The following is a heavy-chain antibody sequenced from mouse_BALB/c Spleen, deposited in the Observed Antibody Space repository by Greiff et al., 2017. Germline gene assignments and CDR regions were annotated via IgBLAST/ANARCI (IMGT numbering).Heavy chain of an antibody. CDR2: ISSGGST. J-gene: IGHJ4*01. Sequence: EVKLMESGGGLVKPGGSLKLSCAASGFTFSSYAMSWVRQTPEKRLEWVASISSGGSTYYTDSVKGRFTISRDNARNILYLQMSSLRSEDTAMYYCARGCYDYDDYAMDYWGQGTSVTVSS. D-gene: IGHD2-4*01. CDR1: GFTFSSYA. CDR3: ARGCYDYDDYAMDY. V-gene: IGHV5-6-5*01.